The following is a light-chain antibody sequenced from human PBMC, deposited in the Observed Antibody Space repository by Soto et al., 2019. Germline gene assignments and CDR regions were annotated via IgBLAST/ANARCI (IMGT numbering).Light chain of an antibody. V-gene: IGKV1-33*01. J-gene: IGKJ3*01. Sequence: DVQMTQSPSSLSASVGDRVTLTCQASQDISKYLSWYQQKPGKAPKLLIYDASNWETGVPSRFSGSGSGTDFTFTISSLQPEDIATYYCQQYDSLPVTFGPGTKVDIK. CDR3: QQYDSLPVT. CDR2: DAS. CDR1: QDISKY.